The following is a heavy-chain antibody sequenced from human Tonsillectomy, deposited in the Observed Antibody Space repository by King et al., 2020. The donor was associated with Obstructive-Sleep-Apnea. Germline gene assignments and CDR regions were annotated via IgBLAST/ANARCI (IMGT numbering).Heavy chain of an antibody. D-gene: IGHD3-9*01. V-gene: IGHV3-7*01. CDR2: IKQDGSEQ. J-gene: IGHJ3*02. CDR1: GFTFSSYW. CDR3: ARATAIVLRYFDAFDI. Sequence: QLVQSGGGLVQPGGSLRLSCAASGFTFSSYWMNWVRQAPGKGLEWVANIKQDGSEQYYVDSVKGRFTISRDNAKNSLYLQMNSLRAEDTAVYYCARATAIVLRYFDAFDIWGQGTMVTVSS.